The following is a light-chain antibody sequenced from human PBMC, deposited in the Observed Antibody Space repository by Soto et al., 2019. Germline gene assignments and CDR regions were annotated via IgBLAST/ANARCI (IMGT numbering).Light chain of an antibody. Sequence: AIQMTQSPSSLSASVGDRVTITCRASQGIRNDLGWYQQKPGKAPKLLIYAASSLQSGVPSRFSGSDSGKYFTPPFTTLQPKDFQTYYCQKDKNYPWSFGKGTRGDIK. CDR3: QKDKNYPWS. J-gene: IGKJ1*01. CDR2: AAS. V-gene: IGKV1-6*01. CDR1: QGIRND.